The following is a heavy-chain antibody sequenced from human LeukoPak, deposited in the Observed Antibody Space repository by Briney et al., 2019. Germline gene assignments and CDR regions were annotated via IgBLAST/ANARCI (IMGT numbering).Heavy chain of an antibody. CDR1: GFTFSSYA. Sequence: GGSLRLSCAASGFTFSSYAMSWVRQAPGKGLEWVSAISGSGGSTYYADSVKGRFTISRDNSKNTLYLQMNSLRAEDTAVYYCAKAQDEPPGATSDYWGQGTLVTVSS. CDR3: AKAQDEPPGATSDY. D-gene: IGHD5-12*01. J-gene: IGHJ4*02. V-gene: IGHV3-23*01. CDR2: ISGSGGST.